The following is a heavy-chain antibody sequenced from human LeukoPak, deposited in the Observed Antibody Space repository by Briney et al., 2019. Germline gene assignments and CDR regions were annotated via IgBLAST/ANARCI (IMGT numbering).Heavy chain of an antibody. V-gene: IGHV1-18*01. CDR2: ITTYNGNT. CDR1: GYTFTGYG. CDR3: ARGGAYDAFDI. D-gene: IGHD3-16*01. Sequence: ASVKVSCKASGYTFTGYGITWVRQAPGQGLEWMGWITTYNGNTKYLQMFQGRVTMTTDTSTTTAYMELRSLRSDDTAVYYCARGGAYDAFDIWGQGTMVTVSS. J-gene: IGHJ3*02.